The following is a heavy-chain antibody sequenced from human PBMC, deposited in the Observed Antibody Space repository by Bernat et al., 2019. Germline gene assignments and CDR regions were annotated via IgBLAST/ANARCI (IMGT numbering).Heavy chain of an antibody. Sequence: QVRLVESGGGVVQPGTSLRLSCAVSGFKFNSYAVHWVRQVPGKGLEWVAVISYDGRNKYYADAVKGRFTISRDNSKNTVYLEMNSLRGEDTAIYYCARVASLSRGWYQEDFDHWGPGTLVTVSS. V-gene: IGHV3-30*04. J-gene: IGHJ4*02. CDR1: GFKFNSYA. D-gene: IGHD6-19*01. CDR3: ARVASLSRGWYQEDFDH. CDR2: ISYDGRNK.